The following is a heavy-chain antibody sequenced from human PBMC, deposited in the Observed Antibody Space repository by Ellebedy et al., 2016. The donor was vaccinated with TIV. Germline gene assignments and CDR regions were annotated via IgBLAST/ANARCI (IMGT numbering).Heavy chain of an antibody. CDR2: INHSGST. CDR1: GGSFSGYY. Sequence: SETLSLXXAVYGGSFSGYYWSWIRQPPGKGLEWIGEINHSGSTNYNPSLKSRVTISVDTSKNQFSLKLSSVTAADTAVYYCARGPTTVTTFPNDYWGQGTLVTVSS. D-gene: IGHD4-17*01. J-gene: IGHJ4*02. CDR3: ARGPTTVTTFPNDY. V-gene: IGHV4-34*01.